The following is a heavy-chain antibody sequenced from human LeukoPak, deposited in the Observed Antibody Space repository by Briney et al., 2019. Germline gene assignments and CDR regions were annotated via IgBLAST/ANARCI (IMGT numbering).Heavy chain of an antibody. CDR2: IYYTGNP. CDR1: GGSISSYY. CDR3: ARGYSATYGRFDP. V-gene: IGHV4-59*01. D-gene: IGHD1-26*01. J-gene: IGHJ5*02. Sequence: SETLSLTCTVSGGSISSYYWSWIRQPPGRGLEWIGYIYYTGNPNYTPSPKSRVTISVETSKNQSSLKLTSVTAADTAVYFCARGYSATYGRFDPWGQGTLVTVSS.